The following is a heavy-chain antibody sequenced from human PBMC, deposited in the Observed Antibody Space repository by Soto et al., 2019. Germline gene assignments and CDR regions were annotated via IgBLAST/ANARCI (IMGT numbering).Heavy chain of an antibody. J-gene: IGHJ6*02. CDR2: ISAYNGNT. Sequence: ASVKVSCKASGYTFTSYGISWVRQAPGQGLEWMGWISAYNGNTNYAQKLQGRVTMTTDTSTSTAYMELRSLRSDDTAVYYCAREGIVVVVAATPVDYYYYGMDGWGQGTTVTVSS. CDR1: GYTFTSYG. V-gene: IGHV1-18*01. CDR3: AREGIVVVVAATPVDYYYYGMDG. D-gene: IGHD2-15*01.